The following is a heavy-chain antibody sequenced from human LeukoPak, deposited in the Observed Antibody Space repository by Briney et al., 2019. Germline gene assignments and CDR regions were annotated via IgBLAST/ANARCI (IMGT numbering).Heavy chain of an antibody. D-gene: IGHD5-24*01. CDR2: ISYDGSDK. Sequence: GGSLRLSCAASGFTFSSYGIHWVRQAPGKGLEWVAFISYDGSDKSYADSVMGRLTISRDNSKNMLYLQMSSLRAEDTAVFYCARDVTISGNNWFDPWGQGTLVTVSS. J-gene: IGHJ5*02. CDR3: ARDVTISGNNWFDP. V-gene: IGHV3-33*01. CDR1: GFTFSSYG.